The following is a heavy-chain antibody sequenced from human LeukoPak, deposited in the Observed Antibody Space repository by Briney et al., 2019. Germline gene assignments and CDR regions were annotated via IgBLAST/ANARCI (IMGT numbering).Heavy chain of an antibody. V-gene: IGHV3-7*01. D-gene: IGHD3-22*01. Sequence: PGGSLRLSCETSGFIFSSYWMSWVRQAPGKGLEWVANIKQDGSEKYYVDSVKGRFTISRDNAKNSLYLQMNSLRAEDTAVYYCARERWDSSGSGLDIWGQGTMVTVSS. CDR2: IKQDGSEK. CDR3: ARERWDSSGSGLDI. J-gene: IGHJ3*02. CDR1: GFIFSSYW.